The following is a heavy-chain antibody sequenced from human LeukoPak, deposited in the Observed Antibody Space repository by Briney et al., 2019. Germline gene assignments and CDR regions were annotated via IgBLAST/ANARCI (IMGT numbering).Heavy chain of an antibody. V-gene: IGHV3-11*01. CDR1: GFTFSDYY. CDR3: ARSGCSSTSCYRDFDP. CDR2: ISSSGSTI. D-gene: IGHD2-2*02. J-gene: IGHJ5*02. Sequence: GGSLRLSCAASGFTFSDYYMSWIRQAPGKGLEWVSYISSSGSTIYYADSVKGRFTISRDNAKNSLYLQMNSLRAEDTAVYYCARSGCSSTSCYRDFDPWGQGTLVTVSS.